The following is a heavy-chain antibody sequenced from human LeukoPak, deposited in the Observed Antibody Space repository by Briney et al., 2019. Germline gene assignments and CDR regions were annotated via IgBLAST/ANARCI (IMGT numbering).Heavy chain of an antibody. CDR1: GFTFSNAW. CDR2: IKSKTDGGTT. J-gene: IGHJ4*02. CDR3: STTYYYDSSEGY. D-gene: IGHD3-22*01. V-gene: IGHV3-15*07. Sequence: GGSLRLSCAASGFTFSNAWMNWVRQAPGKGLEWVGRIKSKTDGGTTDYAAPVKGRFTISRDDSKNTLYLQMNSLKTEDTAMYYCSTTYYYDSSEGYWGQGTLVTVSS.